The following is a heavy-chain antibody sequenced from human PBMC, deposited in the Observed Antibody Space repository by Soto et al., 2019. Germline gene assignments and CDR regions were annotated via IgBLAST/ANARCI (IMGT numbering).Heavy chain of an antibody. CDR1: AGSITASY. V-gene: IGHV4-59*01. Sequence: SETLSLTCTVSAGSITASYWSWIRQPLGKALEWIGYISYRGSTNYNPSLKSRLTISIDTSKSQISLKLTSMTTADTAVYYCASSGIVGREVDTWFDPWGQGTLVTVSS. CDR3: ASSGIVGREVDTWFDP. J-gene: IGHJ5*02. D-gene: IGHD3-22*01. CDR2: ISYRGST.